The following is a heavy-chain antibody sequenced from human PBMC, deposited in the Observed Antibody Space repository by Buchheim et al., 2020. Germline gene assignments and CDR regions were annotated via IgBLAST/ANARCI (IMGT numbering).Heavy chain of an antibody. CDR2: ISSSGSA. V-gene: IGHV4-4*07. D-gene: IGHD5-12*01. CDR1: GVSISGYY. J-gene: IGHJ4*02. CDR3: ARDNGIYTGYDSYYFDY. Sequence: QVQLQESGPGLVKPSETLSLTCSVSGVSISGYYWSWIRQPAGKGLEWTGRISSSGSANYNPSLKSRLTISIDTSNNHFSLNLRSVTAADTAVYYCARDNGIYTGYDSYYFDYWGQG.